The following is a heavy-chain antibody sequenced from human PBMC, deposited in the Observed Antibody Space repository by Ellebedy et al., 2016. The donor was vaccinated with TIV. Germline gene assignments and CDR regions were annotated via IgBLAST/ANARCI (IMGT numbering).Heavy chain of an antibody. CDR3: ARDRLLGGRALDV. Sequence: AASVKVSCKTSGGTFRNFAISWVRQAPGQGLEWMGGIITITGKSTYAQNLQGRVTITADDSTSTTSMELSGLRSEDTAVYYCARDRLLGGRALDVWGQGTTVTVSS. D-gene: IGHD1-26*01. J-gene: IGHJ6*02. V-gene: IGHV1-69*13. CDR1: GGTFRNFA. CDR2: IITITGKS.